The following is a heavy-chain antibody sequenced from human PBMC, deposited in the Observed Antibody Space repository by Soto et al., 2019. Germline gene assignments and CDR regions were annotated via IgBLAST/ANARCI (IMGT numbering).Heavy chain of an antibody. CDR1: GFTFSIVA. CDR3: AKEVSLGSTVDLGY. CDR2: ISGSGGST. J-gene: IGHJ4*02. D-gene: IGHD7-27*01. Sequence: WSLRLSCAASGFTFSIVAMSWVRQSPGKGLEWVSTISGSGGSTYYADAVKGRFTISRDNSMGTLYLQMKSLRVEDTAIYYCAKEVSLGSTVDLGYWGQGALVTVS. V-gene: IGHV3-23*01.